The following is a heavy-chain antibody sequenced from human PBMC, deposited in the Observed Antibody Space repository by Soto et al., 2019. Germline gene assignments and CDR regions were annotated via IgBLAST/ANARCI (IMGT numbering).Heavy chain of an antibody. J-gene: IGHJ4*02. Sequence: SGGSLRLSCAASGFTFSSYAMHWVRQAPGKGLEWVAVISYDGSNKYYADSVKGRFTISRDNSKNTLYLQMNSLRAEDTAVYYCATYGGNPSDYWGQGTLVTVSS. D-gene: IGHD4-17*01. CDR2: ISYDGSNK. CDR3: ATYGGNPSDY. V-gene: IGHV3-30-3*01. CDR1: GFTFSSYA.